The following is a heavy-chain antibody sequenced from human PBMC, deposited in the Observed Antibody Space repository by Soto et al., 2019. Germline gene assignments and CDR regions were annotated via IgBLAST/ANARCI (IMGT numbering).Heavy chain of an antibody. D-gene: IGHD3-10*01. V-gene: IGHV4-34*01. Sequence: QVQLQQWGAGLLKPSETLSLTCAVYGGSFSGYYWSWIRQPPGKGLEWIGEINHSGSTNYNPSLKNRVTISVDTSKNQFSLKLSSVTAADTAVYYCARGRITMVRGRNWFDPWGQGTLVTVSS. CDR2: INHSGST. CDR3: ARGRITMVRGRNWFDP. CDR1: GGSFSGYY. J-gene: IGHJ5*02.